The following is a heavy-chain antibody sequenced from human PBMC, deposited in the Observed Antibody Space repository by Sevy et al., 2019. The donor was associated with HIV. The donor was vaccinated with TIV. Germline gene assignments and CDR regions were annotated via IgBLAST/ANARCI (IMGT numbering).Heavy chain of an antibody. CDR1: GFTFSSYA. CDR3: ARDEDSSSWSAYEAFDI. CDR2: ISYDGSNK. Sequence: GGSLRLSCVASGFTFSSYAMHWVRQAPGKGLEWVAVISYDGSNKYYADSVKGRFTISRDNSKNTLYLQMNSLRAEDTAVYYCARDEDSSSWSAYEAFDIWGQGTMVTVSS. J-gene: IGHJ3*02. V-gene: IGHV3-30-3*01. D-gene: IGHD6-13*01.